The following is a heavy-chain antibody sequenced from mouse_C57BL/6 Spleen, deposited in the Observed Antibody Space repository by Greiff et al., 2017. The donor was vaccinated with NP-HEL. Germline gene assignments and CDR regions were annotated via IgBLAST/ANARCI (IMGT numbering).Heavy chain of an antibody. CDR1: GYTFTSYW. Sequence: VQLQQSGAELVKPGASVKMSCKASGYTFTSYWITWVKQRPGQGLEWIGDIYPGSGSTNYNEKFKSKATLTVDTSSSTAYMQLSSLTSEDSAVYYCARGMGSSGYSAWFAYWGQRTLVTVSA. V-gene: IGHV1-55*01. CDR3: ARGMGSSGYSAWFAY. J-gene: IGHJ3*01. D-gene: IGHD3-2*02. CDR2: IYPGSGST.